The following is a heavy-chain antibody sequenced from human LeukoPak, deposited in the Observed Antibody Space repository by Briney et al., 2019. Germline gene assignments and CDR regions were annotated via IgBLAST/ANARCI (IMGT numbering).Heavy chain of an antibody. CDR1: GLTFRTYS. V-gene: IGHV3-7*01. Sequence: GGSLRLSCAASGLTFRTYSMNWVRQAPGKGLEWVANIKVDGSEKYYVDSVKGRFTISRDNAKNSLYLQMDSLRAEDTAMYYCARDPIYYYGAGSNIVDYWGQGTLVTVSS. D-gene: IGHD3-10*01. CDR2: IKVDGSEK. CDR3: ARDPIYYYGAGSNIVDY. J-gene: IGHJ4*02.